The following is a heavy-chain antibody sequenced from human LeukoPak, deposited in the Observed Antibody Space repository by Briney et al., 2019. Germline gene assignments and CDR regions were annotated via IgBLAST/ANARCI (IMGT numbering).Heavy chain of an antibody. CDR2: FDPEDGET. J-gene: IGHJ3*02. CDR3: ARVLYFRGAFDI. CDR1: GYTLTELS. Sequence: GASVKVSCKVSGYTLTELSMHWVRQAPGKGLEWMGGFDPEDGETIYAQKFRGRVTMTEDTSTDTAYMELSSLRSEDTAVYYCARVLYFRGAFDIWGQGTMVTVSS. V-gene: IGHV1-24*01. D-gene: IGHD3-10*01.